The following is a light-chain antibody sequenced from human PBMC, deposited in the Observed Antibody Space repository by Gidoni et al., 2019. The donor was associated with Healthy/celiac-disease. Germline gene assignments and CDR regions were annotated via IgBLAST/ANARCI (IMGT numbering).Light chain of an antibody. CDR2: KAS. CDR1: QSISSW. J-gene: IGKJ4*01. V-gene: IGKV1-5*03. Sequence: IQMTQSPSTLSASVGDRVTITCRASQSISSWLAWYQQKPGKAPKLLLYKASSLESGVPSRFSGSGSGTEFTLTISSLQPDDFATYYCQQYNSYPLTFGGXTKVEIK. CDR3: QQYNSYPLT.